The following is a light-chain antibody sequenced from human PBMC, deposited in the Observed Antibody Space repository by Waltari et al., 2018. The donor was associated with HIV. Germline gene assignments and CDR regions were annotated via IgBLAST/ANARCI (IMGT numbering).Light chain of an antibody. CDR1: SSNVGGYNL. CDR3: CSYMSGSTLV. CDR2: DAN. J-gene: IGLJ3*02. Sequence: QSALTQPASVSGSPGQSVTISCTGTSSNVGGYNLVSWYQQHPDKAPKLVIFDANTLPSVIPFRFSASKSGNTASLTISGLQPEDEADYYCCSYMSGSTLVFGGGTKVIV. V-gene: IGLV2-14*02.